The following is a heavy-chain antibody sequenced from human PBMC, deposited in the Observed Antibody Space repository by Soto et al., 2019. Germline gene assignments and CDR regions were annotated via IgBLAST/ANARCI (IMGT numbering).Heavy chain of an antibody. Sequence: QLQLQESGPGLVKPSQTLSLTCAVSGGSISNGGYYWSWIHQHPGKGLEWIGSIYFSGSTYYNLSLKSRVTISVATHKNQFSLKLSSVTDADTAVYYCARDSQSQQPNHRWGGGDMDVWGKGTTVTVSS. V-gene: IGHV4-31*11. CDR3: ARDSQSQQPNHRWGGGDMDV. J-gene: IGHJ6*03. CDR2: IYFSGST. CDR1: GGSISNGGYY. D-gene: IGHD6-13*01.